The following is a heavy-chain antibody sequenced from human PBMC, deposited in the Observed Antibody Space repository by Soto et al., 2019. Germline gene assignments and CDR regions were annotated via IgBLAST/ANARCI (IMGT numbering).Heavy chain of an antibody. D-gene: IGHD6-13*01. CDR1: GFTFSSYG. CDR3: ARDSAAAGTNYYYYYGMDV. CDR2: IWYDGSNK. J-gene: IGHJ6*02. V-gene: IGHV3-33*01. Sequence: QVQLVESGGGVVQPGRSLRLSCAASGFTFSSYGMHWVRQAPGKGLEWVAVIWYDGSNKYYADSVKGRFTISRDNSKNTLYLQMNSLRAEDTAVYYCARDSAAAGTNYYYYYGMDVWGQGTTVTVSS.